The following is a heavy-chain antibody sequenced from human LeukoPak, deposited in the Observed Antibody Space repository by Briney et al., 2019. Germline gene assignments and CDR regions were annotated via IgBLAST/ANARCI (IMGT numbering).Heavy chain of an antibody. CDR3: AKTIHSSSWYGGPFDY. CDR1: GFTFSSYG. V-gene: IGHV3-30*02. J-gene: IGHJ4*02. CDR2: IRYDGSNK. D-gene: IGHD6-13*01. Sequence: PGGSLRLSCAASGFTFSSYGMHWVRQAPGKGLEWVAFIRYDGSNKYYADSVKGRFTISRDNSKNTLYLQMNSLRAEDTAVYYCAKTIHSSSWYGGPFDYWGQGTLVTVSS.